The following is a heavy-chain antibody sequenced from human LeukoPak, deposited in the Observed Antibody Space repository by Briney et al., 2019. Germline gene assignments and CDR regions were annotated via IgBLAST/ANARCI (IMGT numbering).Heavy chain of an antibody. Sequence: GGSLRLSCAASGFIFSDHYMDWVRQAPGKGLEWVGRTRNEANIYTTKYAASVKGRFTISRDDSKNSPYLQMNSLKTEDTAVYYCASPVGATTVRAFDIWGQGTMVTVSS. CDR2: TRNEANIYTT. V-gene: IGHV3-72*01. J-gene: IGHJ3*02. CDR1: GFIFSDHY. CDR3: ASPVGATTVRAFDI. D-gene: IGHD1-26*01.